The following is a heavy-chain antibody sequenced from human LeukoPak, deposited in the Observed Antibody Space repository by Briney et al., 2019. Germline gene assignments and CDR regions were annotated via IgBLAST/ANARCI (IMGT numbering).Heavy chain of an antibody. CDR3: ARSGTAGDFDY. Sequence: GGSLRLSCAASGFTFDDCGMSWVRQAPGTGLEWVSDINWNGGSIGYADSVKGRFTISRDNGKNSLYLQMNSLRAEDTALYYCARSGTAGDFDYWGQGTLVTVSS. CDR1: GFTFDDCG. V-gene: IGHV3-20*04. J-gene: IGHJ4*02. CDR2: INWNGGSI. D-gene: IGHD6-13*01.